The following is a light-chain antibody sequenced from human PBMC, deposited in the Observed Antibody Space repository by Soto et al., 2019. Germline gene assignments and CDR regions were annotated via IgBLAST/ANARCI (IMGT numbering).Light chain of an antibody. V-gene: IGLV2-23*02. CDR2: EVI. J-gene: IGLJ1*01. CDR1: SSDVGTFNL. CDR3: CSYAGSSTHYV. Sequence: QSVLTQVASVSGSPGQSITISCTGTSSDVGTFNLVSWYQQHPGKAPRLMIYEVIKRPSGVSNRFSGSKSGNTASLTISGLQAEDEADYYCCSYAGSSTHYVFGTGTKVTVL.